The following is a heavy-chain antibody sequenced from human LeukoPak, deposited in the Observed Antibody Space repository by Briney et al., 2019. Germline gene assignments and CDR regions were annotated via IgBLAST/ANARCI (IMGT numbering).Heavy chain of an antibody. D-gene: IGHD6-13*01. J-gene: IGHJ4*02. V-gene: IGHV3-9*01. Sequence: GRSLRLSCAASGFTFDDYAMHWVRQAPGKGLEWVSGISWNSGSIGYADSVKGRFTISRDNAKNPLYLQMNSLRAEDTALYYCAKGGIGDYWGQGTLVTVSS. CDR3: AKGGIGDY. CDR1: GFTFDDYA. CDR2: ISWNSGSI.